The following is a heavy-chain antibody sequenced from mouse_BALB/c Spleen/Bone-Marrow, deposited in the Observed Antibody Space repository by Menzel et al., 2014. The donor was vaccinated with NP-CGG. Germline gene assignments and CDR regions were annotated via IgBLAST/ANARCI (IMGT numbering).Heavy chain of an antibody. D-gene: IGHD2-10*02. J-gene: IGHJ4*01. Sequence: QVQLQQSGPGLVSPSQSLSITCTVSGFSLTGFGINWIRQPPGKGLEWLGMIWGDGTTYYNSALKSRLSIKKDNSKSQVFLKMNSLQAGDTARYYCAREKYGNYYAMDYWGQGTSVTVSS. V-gene: IGHV2-6-7*01. CDR3: AREKYGNYYAMDY. CDR2: IWGDGTT. CDR1: GFSLTGFG.